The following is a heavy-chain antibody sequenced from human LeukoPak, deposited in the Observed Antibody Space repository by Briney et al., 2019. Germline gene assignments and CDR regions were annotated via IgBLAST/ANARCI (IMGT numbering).Heavy chain of an antibody. CDR2: INQDGSEK. CDR1: GFRFSSYW. V-gene: IGHV3-7*01. J-gene: IGHJ4*02. Sequence: GGSLRLSCAATGFRFSSYWMSWVRQAPGKRLEWVANINQDGSEKYYVDSVKGRFTVSRDNAQNSLFLQMNSLRTEDTGVYYCARDGHPFDSWGEGTLVTVSS. CDR3: ARDGHPFDS.